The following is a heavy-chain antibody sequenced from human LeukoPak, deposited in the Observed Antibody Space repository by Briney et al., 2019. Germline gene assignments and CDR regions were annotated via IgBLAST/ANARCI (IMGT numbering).Heavy chain of an antibody. CDR2: IDWDDAK. Sequence: ESGPALVKPTQTLTLTCTRSGYSLTTSGMGVSWIRQPPKKALEWLARIDWDDAKFYSTSLKTRLTISKDTSKNQVVLTMTNMDPVDTATYYCARMGAASSGYSHYYYYMDVWGEGTTVTVSS. J-gene: IGHJ6*03. D-gene: IGHD3-22*01. CDR1: GYSLTTSGMG. CDR3: ARMGAASSGYSHYYYYMDV. V-gene: IGHV2-70*04.